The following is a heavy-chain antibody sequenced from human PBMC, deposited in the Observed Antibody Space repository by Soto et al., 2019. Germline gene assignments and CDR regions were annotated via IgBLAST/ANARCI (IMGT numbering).Heavy chain of an antibody. CDR3: AKVTLEELELGVGGGFDP. Sequence: EVQLLESGGGLVQPGGSLRLSCAASGFTFSSYAMSWVRHAPGKGLEWVSAISGSGGSTYYADSVKGRFTIYRDNSKNTLYRQMNSLRAEDTAVYYCAKVTLEELELGVGGGFDPWGQGTLVTVSS. V-gene: IGHV3-23*01. CDR1: GFTFSSYA. J-gene: IGHJ5*02. D-gene: IGHD1-7*01. CDR2: ISGSGGST.